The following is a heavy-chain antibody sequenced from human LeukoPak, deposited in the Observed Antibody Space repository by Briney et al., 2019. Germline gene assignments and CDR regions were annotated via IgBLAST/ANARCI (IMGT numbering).Heavy chain of an antibody. CDR2: ISGDGTRT. Sequence: PGGFLRLSCAASGFTFDDYAMHWVRQAPGKGLEWVSLISGDGTRTYYADSVKGRFTISRDNSKNSLYLQMNSLRTADTALYYCAKVPDYGDCIFDYWGQGTLVTVSS. J-gene: IGHJ4*02. V-gene: IGHV3-43*02. D-gene: IGHD4-17*01. CDR3: AKVPDYGDCIFDY. CDR1: GFTFDDYA.